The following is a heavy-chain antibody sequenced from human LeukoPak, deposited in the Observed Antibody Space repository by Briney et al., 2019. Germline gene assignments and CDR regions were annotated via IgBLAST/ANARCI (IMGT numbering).Heavy chain of an antibody. J-gene: IGHJ5*02. Sequence: PGGSLRLSCAASGFTFSSYAMHWVRQAPGKGLEGVAVISYDGSNKYYADSVKGRFTISRDNSKNTLYLQMNSLRAEDTAVYYCASVHFDFPYSSSWYTGNWFDPWGQGTLVTVSS. V-gene: IGHV3-30*04. CDR3: ASVHFDFPYSSSWYTGNWFDP. CDR1: GFTFSSYA. CDR2: ISYDGSNK. D-gene: IGHD6-13*01.